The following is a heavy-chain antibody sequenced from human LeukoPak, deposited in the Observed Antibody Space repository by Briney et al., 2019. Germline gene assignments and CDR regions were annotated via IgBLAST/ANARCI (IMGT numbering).Heavy chain of an antibody. CDR1: GFTFSSFG. V-gene: IGHV3-33*01. D-gene: IGHD3-16*01. CDR2: IWYDGSKM. J-gene: IGHJ4*02. CDR3: ARGLWDLDF. Sequence: GGSLRLSCAASGFTFSSFGMHWVRQAPDKGLEWVAVIWYDGSKMYYADSVKGRFTISRDDSKNTLYLEVNSLRAEDTAMYYCARGLWDLDFWGQGTQVTVSS.